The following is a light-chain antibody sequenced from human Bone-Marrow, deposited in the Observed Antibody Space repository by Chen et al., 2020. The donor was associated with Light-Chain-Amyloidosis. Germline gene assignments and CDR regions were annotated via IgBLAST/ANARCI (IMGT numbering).Light chain of an antibody. Sequence: NFMLTQPHSVSESPGKTVIISCTRSSGSIATNYVQWYQQRPGSSPTTVIYEDDQRPSGVPDRFSGSIDSSSNSASLTISGLKTEDEADYYCQSYDSSNPSWVFGGGTKLTV. CDR3: QSYDSSNPSWV. V-gene: IGLV6-57*01. CDR1: SGSIATNY. CDR2: EDD. J-gene: IGLJ3*02.